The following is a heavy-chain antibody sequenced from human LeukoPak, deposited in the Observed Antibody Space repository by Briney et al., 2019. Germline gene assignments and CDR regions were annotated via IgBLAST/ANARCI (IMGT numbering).Heavy chain of an antibody. V-gene: IGHV1-46*01. J-gene: IGHJ3*02. CDR3: ARARYSGSYDDAFDI. Sequence: ASVKVSCKASGGTFSSYAISWVRQAPGQGLEWMGIINPSGGSTSYAQKFQGRVTMTRDTSTSTVYMELSSLRSEDTAVYYCARARYSGSYDDAFDIWGQGTMVTVSS. CDR2: INPSGGST. CDR1: GGTFSSYA. D-gene: IGHD1-26*01.